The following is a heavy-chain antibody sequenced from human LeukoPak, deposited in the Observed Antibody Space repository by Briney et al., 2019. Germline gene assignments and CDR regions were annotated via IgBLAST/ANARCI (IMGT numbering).Heavy chain of an antibody. D-gene: IGHD3-10*01. CDR1: GLTFSIYW. Sequence: PGGSLRLSCAASGLTFSIYWMTWVRQAPGKGLEWVANIKQDGSGKYYVDSVKGRFTISRDNAKNSLFLQMNSLRAEDTAVYYCAKDFIGYFDYWGQGTLVTVSS. CDR3: AKDFIGYFDY. CDR2: IKQDGSGK. J-gene: IGHJ4*02. V-gene: IGHV3-7*03.